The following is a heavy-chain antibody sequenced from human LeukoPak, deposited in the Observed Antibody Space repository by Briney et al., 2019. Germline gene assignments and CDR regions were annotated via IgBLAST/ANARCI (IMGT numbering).Heavy chain of an antibody. CDR3: AKVALGYYDSSGYYLGNYYFDY. V-gene: IGHV3-23*01. Sequence: GGSLRLSCAASGFTFSSYAMSWVRQAPGKGLEWVSAISGSGGSTYYADSVKGRFTISRDNSKNTLYLQMNSLRAEDTAVYYCAKVALGYYDSSGYYLGNYYFDYWGQGTLVTVSS. J-gene: IGHJ4*02. CDR2: ISGSGGST. D-gene: IGHD3-22*01. CDR1: GFTFSSYA.